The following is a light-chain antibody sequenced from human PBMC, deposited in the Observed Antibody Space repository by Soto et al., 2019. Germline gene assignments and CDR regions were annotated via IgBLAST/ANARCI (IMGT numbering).Light chain of an antibody. J-gene: IGLJ1*01. V-gene: IGLV2-14*03. CDR1: SSDVGNYNY. Sequence: QSALTQPASVSGSPGQSITISCTGTSSDVGNYNYVSWYQQHPGKAPKLMIFGVSNRPSGVSDRFSGSKSSNTASLTISGLQAEDEADYHCSSYAGGYYLFGTGTKVTVL. CDR2: GVS. CDR3: SSYAGGYYL.